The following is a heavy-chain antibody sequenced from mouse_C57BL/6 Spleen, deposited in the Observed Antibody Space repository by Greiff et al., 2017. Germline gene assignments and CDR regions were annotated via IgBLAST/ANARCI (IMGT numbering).Heavy chain of an antibody. CDR3: ARGDYYGSSYPKFAMDY. V-gene: IGHV1-18*01. Sequence: EVQLQQSGPELVKPGASVKIPCQASGYTFTDYNMDWVKQSHGKSLEWIGDINPNNGGTISNQKFKGKATLTVDKSSSTAYMELRSLTSEDTAVYYCARGDYYGSSYPKFAMDYWGQGTSVTVSS. J-gene: IGHJ4*01. D-gene: IGHD1-1*01. CDR2: INPNNGGT. CDR1: GYTFTDYN.